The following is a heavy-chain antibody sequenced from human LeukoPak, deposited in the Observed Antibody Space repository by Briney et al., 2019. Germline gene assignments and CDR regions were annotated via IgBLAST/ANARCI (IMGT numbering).Heavy chain of an antibody. J-gene: IGHJ6*04. V-gene: IGHV4-34*01. CDR3: ARGHRYYGMDV. Sequence: SETLSLTCAVYGGSFSGYYWSWIRQPPGKGLEWIGEINHSGSTNYNPSLKSRITISVDTSKNQFSLKLSSVTAADTAVYYCARGHRYYGMDVWGKGTTVTVSS. CDR2: INHSGST. CDR1: GGSFSGYY.